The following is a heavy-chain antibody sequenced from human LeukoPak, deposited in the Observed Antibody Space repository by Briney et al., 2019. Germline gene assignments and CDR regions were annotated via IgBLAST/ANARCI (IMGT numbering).Heavy chain of an antibody. Sequence: SETLSLTCTVSGDSITAYYWSWIRQPPGKGLEWIGYIYYSGSTNYNPSLKSRVTISVDTSKNQFSLKLSSVTAADTAVYYCARDDYGGNSAAFDIWGQGTMVTVSS. CDR2: IYYSGST. D-gene: IGHD4-23*01. J-gene: IGHJ3*02. CDR3: ARDDYGGNSAAFDI. V-gene: IGHV4-59*01. CDR1: GDSITAYY.